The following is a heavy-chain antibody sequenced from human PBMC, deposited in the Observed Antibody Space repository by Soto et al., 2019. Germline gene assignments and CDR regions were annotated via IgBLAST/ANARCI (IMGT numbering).Heavy chain of an antibody. CDR1: GFTVSTDG. Sequence: QVQLVESGGGVVQPGRSLRLSCAVSGFTVSTDGMHWVRQAPGKGLEWVAVISRDGGTKYYADSVKGRFTISRDNSRNTLFLERNSMSGDDMAVYYCTGGVASGYWGQGTLVSVSS. CDR3: TGGVASGY. V-gene: IGHV3-30*03. J-gene: IGHJ4*02. CDR2: ISRDGGTK. D-gene: IGHD2-8*02.